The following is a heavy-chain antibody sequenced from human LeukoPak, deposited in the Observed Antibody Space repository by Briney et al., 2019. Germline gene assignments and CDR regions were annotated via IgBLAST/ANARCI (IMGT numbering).Heavy chain of an antibody. D-gene: IGHD5-24*01. J-gene: IGHJ4*02. V-gene: IGHV3-7*04. CDR2: IKQDGGEK. CDR1: GFTFSSYW. Sequence: QPGGSLRLSCTASGFTFSSYWMNWVRQAPGKGLEWVANIKQDGGEKYYVDSVKGRFTISRDNAKKSLYLQMNSLRAEDTAVYYCARETEMANLDYWGQGTLVTVSS. CDR3: ARETEMANLDY.